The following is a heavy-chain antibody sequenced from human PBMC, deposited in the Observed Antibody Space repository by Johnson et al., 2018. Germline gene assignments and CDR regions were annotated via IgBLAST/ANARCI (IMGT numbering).Heavy chain of an antibody. CDR2: IWYDGRNK. V-gene: IGHV3-33*01. CDR3: ARDQSPVLGAYGSDAFDI. J-gene: IGHJ3*02. Sequence: QVQLGQAGGGVVQPGRSLRLSCAASGFTFSSYGMHWVRQAPGKGLEWVAVIWYDGRNKYYADSVKGRFTISRDNSKNTLYLQMNSPSAEDTAVYYCARDQSPVLGAYGSDAFDIWGQGTMVTVSS. D-gene: IGHD3-16*01. CDR1: GFTFSSYG.